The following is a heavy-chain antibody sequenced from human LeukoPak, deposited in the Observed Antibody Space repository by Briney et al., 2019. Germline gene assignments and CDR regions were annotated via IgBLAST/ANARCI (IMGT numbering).Heavy chain of an antibody. J-gene: IGHJ4*02. CDR3: AKDISPLVGSYYFDY. CDR2: ISWNGGSI. D-gene: IGHD6-6*01. CDR1: GFTFDDYA. V-gene: IGHV3-9*03. Sequence: PGGSLRLSCAASGFTFDDYAMHWVRQAPGKGLEWVSGISWNGGSIGYADSVKGRFTISRDNAKNSLYLQMNSLRAGDMALYYCAKDISPLVGSYYFDYWGQGTLVVVSS.